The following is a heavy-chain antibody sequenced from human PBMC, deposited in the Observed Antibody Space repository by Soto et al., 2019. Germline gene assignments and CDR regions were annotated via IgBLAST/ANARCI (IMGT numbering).Heavy chain of an antibody. Sequence: GGSLRLSCAASGFMFSDYAMDWVRQAPGKGLEWVSYFIMVDNIVQYADSVKGRFIIYRANVATSLYLQMHSLTAEDTAIYYCARETHSSHNNLDYWGPGTLVTVSS. CDR2: FIMVDNIV. D-gene: IGHD5-18*01. J-gene: IGHJ4*01. CDR3: ARETHSSHNNLDY. V-gene: IGHV3-48*03. CDR1: GFMFSDYA.